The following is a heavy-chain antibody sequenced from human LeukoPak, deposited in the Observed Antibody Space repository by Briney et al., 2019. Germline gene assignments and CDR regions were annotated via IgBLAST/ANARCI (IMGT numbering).Heavy chain of an antibody. D-gene: IGHD6-13*01. Sequence: SETLSLTCTVSGGSISSYYWSWIRQPPGKGLEWIGYIYTSGSTHYNPSLNSRVTISVDTSKTQSSLKLSSVTAADPAVYYCARPRKEESSSWPYYYYYYYMDVWGKGTTVTVSS. CDR2: IYTSGST. CDR3: ARPRKEESSSWPYYYYYYYMDV. CDR1: GGSISSYY. V-gene: IGHV4-4*09. J-gene: IGHJ6*03.